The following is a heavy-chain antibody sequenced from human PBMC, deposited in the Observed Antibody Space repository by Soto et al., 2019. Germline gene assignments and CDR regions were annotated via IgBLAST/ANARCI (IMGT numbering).Heavy chain of an antibody. Sequence: ASVKVSCKASGYNFNTDGITWVRQAPGQGLEWMGWISVNSGTTNYAQKIQGRVTMTTDTSSSTAFTELRSLRSDDTAVYYCARNDTSGHYSDYWGQGTLVTVSS. CDR1: GYNFNTDG. V-gene: IGHV1-18*01. J-gene: IGHJ4*02. D-gene: IGHD3-22*01. CDR3: ARNDTSGHYSDY. CDR2: ISVNSGTT.